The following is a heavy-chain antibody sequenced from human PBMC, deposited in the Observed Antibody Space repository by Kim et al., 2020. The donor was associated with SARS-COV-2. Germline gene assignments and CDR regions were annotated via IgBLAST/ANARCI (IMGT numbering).Heavy chain of an antibody. CDR2: IRSKRDGGIT. CDR3: ATGQGGYDLPDY. V-gene: IGHV3-15*01. D-gene: IGHD5-12*01. CDR1: GFSFTYAG. J-gene: IGHJ4*02. Sequence: GGSLRLSCVGSGFSFTYAGMSWVRQAPGKGLEWLGRIRSKRDGGITDYAAPVKGRFIISRDDSENTLFLQLNSLKNEDTAVYDCATGQGGYDLPDYSGQG.